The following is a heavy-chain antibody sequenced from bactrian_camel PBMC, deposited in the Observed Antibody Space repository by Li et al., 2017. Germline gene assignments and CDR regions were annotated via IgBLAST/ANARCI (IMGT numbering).Heavy chain of an antibody. Sequence: HVQLVESGGGSVQDGGSLRLSCAASGYRFRNYCMSWFRQAPGEGLEWVSTVSSGGTSNYADSQKGRFTISRDNAQNTLYLQLNSLKTEDTAMYYCTKGPYRLVPTIGSYWGQGTQVTVS. CDR1: GYRFRNYC. J-gene: IGHJ4*01. CDR3: TKGPYRLVPTIGSY. D-gene: IGHD4*01. V-gene: IGHV3S1*01. CDR2: VSSGGTS.